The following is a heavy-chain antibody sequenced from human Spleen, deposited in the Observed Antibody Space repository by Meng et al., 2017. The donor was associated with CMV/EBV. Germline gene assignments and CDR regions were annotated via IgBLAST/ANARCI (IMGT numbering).Heavy chain of an antibody. CDR2: ISSTVTYV. Sequence: GESLKISCAASGFSFNMYSINWVRQAPGKGLEWVSSISSTVTYVYYAHSVKGRFTISRDNAKNSLYLQMNSLRAEDTAVYYCARDSRVDYDILTGYLLAPDAFDIWGQGTMVTVSS. D-gene: IGHD3-9*01. V-gene: IGHV3-21*01. CDR1: GFSFNMYS. CDR3: ARDSRVDYDILTGYLLAPDAFDI. J-gene: IGHJ3*02.